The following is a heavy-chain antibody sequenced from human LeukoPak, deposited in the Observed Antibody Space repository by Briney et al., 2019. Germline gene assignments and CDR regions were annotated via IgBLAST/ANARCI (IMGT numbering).Heavy chain of an antibody. V-gene: IGHV3-23*01. D-gene: IGHD4-17*01. CDR2: ISGSGGTT. Sequence: PGGSLRLSCAASGFTFSDYAMSWVRQAPGRGPEWVSAISGSGGTTYYADSVRGRLTISRDNSKNTLYLQMNSLRAEDTAIYYCAKDRGGEVATGYWGQGTLVIVSS. J-gene: IGHJ4*02. CDR1: GFTFSDYA. CDR3: AKDRGGEVATGY.